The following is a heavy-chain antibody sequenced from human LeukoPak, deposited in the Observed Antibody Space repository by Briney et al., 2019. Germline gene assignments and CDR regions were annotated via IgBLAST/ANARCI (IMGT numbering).Heavy chain of an antibody. CDR3: AKETAVVGWYHGMDV. J-gene: IGHJ6*02. Sequence: GGSLRHSCAASGVTFRNYAMSCVRQAQGKGLDWVSAISGSGGSTYYADSVKGRFTISRDNSKNTLYLQMNSLRAEDTAVYYCAKETAVVGWYHGMDVWGQWTTVIVSS. CDR2: ISGSGGST. CDR1: GVTFRNYA. V-gene: IGHV3-23*01. D-gene: IGHD6-19*01.